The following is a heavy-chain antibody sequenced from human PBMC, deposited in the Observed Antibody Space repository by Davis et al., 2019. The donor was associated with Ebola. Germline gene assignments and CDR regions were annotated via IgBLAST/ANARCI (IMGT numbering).Heavy chain of an antibody. V-gene: IGHV3-30*02. Sequence: PGGSLRLSCEASGFNFSTYGMHWVRQAPGKGLEWIALIAFDGSYDYHSDSVKGRFTISRDNSKNTLYLQMNSLRAEDTAVYYCAKVGIAAADPYYYYYGMDVWGQGTTVTVSS. CDR2: IAFDGSYD. CDR1: GFNFSTYG. J-gene: IGHJ6*02. CDR3: AKVGIAAADPYYYYYGMDV. D-gene: IGHD6-13*01.